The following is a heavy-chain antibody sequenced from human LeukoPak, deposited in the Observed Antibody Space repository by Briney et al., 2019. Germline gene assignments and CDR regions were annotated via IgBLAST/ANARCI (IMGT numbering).Heavy chain of an antibody. J-gene: IGHJ5*02. CDR1: GFTFITYA. CDR2: ISSNRCST. CDR3: ERGGYCSSTSCYYNWFDP. Sequence: GGSLRLSCAPSGFTFITYAMHWVRQAPGKGLGYVSAISSNRCSTYYANSVKGRFTISRDNSKNTLYLQMGSLRAEDMAVYYCERGGYCSSTSCYYNWFDPWGQGSLVTVSS. V-gene: IGHV3-64*01. D-gene: IGHD2-2*01.